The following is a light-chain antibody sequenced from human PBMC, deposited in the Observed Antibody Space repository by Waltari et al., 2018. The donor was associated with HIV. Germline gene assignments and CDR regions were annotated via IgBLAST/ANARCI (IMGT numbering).Light chain of an antibody. V-gene: IGLV1-44*01. J-gene: IGLJ2*01. Sequence: QSVLTQPPSASGTPGQRVTISCSGSSSNIGNNTVNWYQQLPGTAPKLLIYSNNQRPSGVPDRFSGSKSGTSASLAISGLQSEDEADYYCAAWDDRLNGVVFGGGTKLTVL. CDR3: AAWDDRLNGVV. CDR2: SNN. CDR1: SSNIGNNT.